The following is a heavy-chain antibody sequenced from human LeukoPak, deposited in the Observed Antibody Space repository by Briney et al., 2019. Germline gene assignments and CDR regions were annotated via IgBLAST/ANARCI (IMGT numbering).Heavy chain of an antibody. J-gene: IGHJ3*02. CDR3: AREDVGANAFDI. D-gene: IGHD1-26*01. CDR2: INPSGGST. CDR1: GYTFTSYY. V-gene: IGHV1-46*01. Sequence: ASVKVSCKASGYTFTSYYMHWVRQAPGQGLEWMGIINPSGGSTSYAQKFQGRVTMTRDTSTSTVYMELSSLRSEDTAVCYCAREDVGANAFDIWGQGTMVTVSS.